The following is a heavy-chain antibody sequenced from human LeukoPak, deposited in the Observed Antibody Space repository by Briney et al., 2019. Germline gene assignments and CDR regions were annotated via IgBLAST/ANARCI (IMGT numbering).Heavy chain of an antibody. CDR1: GYTFTGYY. Sequence: ASVTVSCRASGYTFTGYYMHGVRQAPGQGVEGMGWINPNSGGTNYAQKFQGRVTMTRDTSISTAYMELSRLRSDDTAVYYCARDGYDSSGYYSVYWGQGTLVTVSS. CDR3: ARDGYDSSGYYSVY. D-gene: IGHD3-22*01. CDR2: INPNSGGT. V-gene: IGHV1-2*02. J-gene: IGHJ4*02.